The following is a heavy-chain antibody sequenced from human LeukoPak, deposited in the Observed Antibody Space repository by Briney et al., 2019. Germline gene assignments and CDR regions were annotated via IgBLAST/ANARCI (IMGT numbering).Heavy chain of an antibody. D-gene: IGHD3-9*01. V-gene: IGHV3-23*01. Sequence: GGSLRLSCVASGFTFSSHAMSWVRQAPGKGLEWVSGISDSAFSTYHADPLKGRFTISRDNSKNTLYLQMNSLRGGDTAVYHCARHPYDILTGYGYYYHYMDVWGKGTTVTVSS. CDR3: ARHPYDILTGYGYYYHYMDV. CDR2: ISDSAFST. CDR1: GFTFSSHA. J-gene: IGHJ6*03.